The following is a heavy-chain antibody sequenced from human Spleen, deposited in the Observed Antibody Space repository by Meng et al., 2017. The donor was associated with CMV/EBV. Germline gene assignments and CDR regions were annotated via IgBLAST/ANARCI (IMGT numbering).Heavy chain of an antibody. CDR1: GFAFDDYA. CDR2: ISWNSDNI. V-gene: IGHV3-9*01. CDR3: AKPKSEYSGYDYALDS. Sequence: SLKISCVASGFAFDDYAMHWVRQPPGKGLEWVAGISWNSDNILYVDSVKGRFTIFRDNAENSLHLQMNRLRVEDTALYFCAKPKSEYSGYDYALDSWGQGTLVTVSS. D-gene: IGHD5-12*01. J-gene: IGHJ4*02.